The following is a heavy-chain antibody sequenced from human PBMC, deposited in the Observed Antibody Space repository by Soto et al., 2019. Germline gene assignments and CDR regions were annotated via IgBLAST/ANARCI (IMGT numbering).Heavy chain of an antibody. CDR1: GYTFTSYA. J-gene: IGHJ4*02. D-gene: IGHD6-13*01. CDR3: AQSSGYSSITPMAY. Sequence: ASVKVSCKASGYTFTSYAMHWVRQAPGQRLEWMGWINAGNGNTKYSQKLQGRVTMTTDTSTSTAYMELRSLRSDDTAVYYCAQSSGYSSITPMAYWGQGTLVTVSS. CDR2: INAGNGNT. V-gene: IGHV1-3*01.